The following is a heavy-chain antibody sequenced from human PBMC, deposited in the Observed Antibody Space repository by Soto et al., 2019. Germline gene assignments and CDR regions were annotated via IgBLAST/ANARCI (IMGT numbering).Heavy chain of an antibody. CDR1: GYTFSNYG. D-gene: IGHD2-21*02. CDR2: ISGYIHNT. CDR3: ARGKVGGDSKY. J-gene: IGHJ4*02. V-gene: IGHV1-18*01. Sequence: QVQLVQSGAEVKKPGASVKVSCKASGYTFSNYGINWVRQAPGQGLEWMGWISGYIHNTKYAQKVQGRVTMTTDTSTSTAYMELRSLRPDDTAVYYCARGKVGGDSKYWGQGTLVTVSS.